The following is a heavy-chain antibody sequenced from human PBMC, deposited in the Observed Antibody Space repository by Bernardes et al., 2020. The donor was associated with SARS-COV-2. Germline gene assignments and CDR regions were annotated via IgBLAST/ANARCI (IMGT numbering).Heavy chain of an antibody. CDR3: ARDQGEWLRFYWYFDF. J-gene: IGHJ2*01. Sequence: SETLSLTCTVSGGSISSGSYYCSWLRQPAGKGLEWIGRIYTSGSTNYNPSLKSPVTISVDTSKNQFSLKLSSVTAADTAVYYCARDQGEWLRFYWYFDFWGRGTLVTVSS. CDR1: GGSISSGSYY. D-gene: IGHD5-12*01. V-gene: IGHV4-61*02. CDR2: IYTSGST.